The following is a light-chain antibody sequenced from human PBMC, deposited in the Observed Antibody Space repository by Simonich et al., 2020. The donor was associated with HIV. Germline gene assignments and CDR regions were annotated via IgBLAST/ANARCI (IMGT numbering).Light chain of an antibody. J-gene: IGLJ2*01. CDR2: DVN. V-gene: IGLV2-14*03. CDR3: SSYTSSTTLVL. CDR1: SSDVGGYKF. Sequence: QSALTQPASVSGSPGQSITISCTGTSSDVGGYKFVSWYQQHPDKAPKLIIYDVNTRPSGVSNRFSGSKSGNTASLTISGLQAEDEADYYCSSYTSSTTLVLFGGGTKLTVL.